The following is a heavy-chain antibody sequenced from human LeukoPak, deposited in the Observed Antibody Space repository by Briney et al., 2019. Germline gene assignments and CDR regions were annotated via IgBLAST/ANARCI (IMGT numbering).Heavy chain of an antibody. CDR3: ASGSYGSGFYYFYYMDV. V-gene: IGHV3-23*01. J-gene: IGHJ6*03. CDR1: GFTFSSYG. Sequence: GGTLRLSCAASGFTFSSYGMRWVRQAPGKGLEGVSGISGSGGDSIYYADSVKGRFTISRDNAKNSVSLQMNSLRAEDTAVYYCASGSYGSGFYYFYYMDVWGKGTTVTISS. CDR2: ISGSGGDSI. D-gene: IGHD3-10*01.